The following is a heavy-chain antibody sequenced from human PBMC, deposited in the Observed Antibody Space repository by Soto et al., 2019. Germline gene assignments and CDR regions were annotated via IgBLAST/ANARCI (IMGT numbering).Heavy chain of an antibody. CDR3: ASGEYSSSEFDY. CDR1: GGSISSYY. CDR2: IYYSGST. D-gene: IGHD6-6*01. V-gene: IGHV4-59*01. J-gene: IGHJ4*02. Sequence: SETLSLTCTVSGGSISSYYWSWIRQPPGKGLEWIGYIYYSGSTNYNPSLKSRVTISVDTSKNQFSLKLSSVTAADTAVYYCASGEYSSSEFDYWGQGTLVTVSS.